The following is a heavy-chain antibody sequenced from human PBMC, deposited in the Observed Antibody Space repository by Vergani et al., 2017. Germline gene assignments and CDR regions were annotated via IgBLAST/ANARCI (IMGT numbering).Heavy chain of an antibody. V-gene: IGHV1-18*01. CDR2: ISAYNGNT. J-gene: IGHJ4*02. D-gene: IGHD2-2*02. CDR3: ASGCWSSLSCDRSYFEY. CDR1: GYSSITYG. Sequence: QVQLTQSGLEVKKPGASVKVSCKASGYSSITYGFTWVRQVPGQGLEWMGWISAYNGNTDYAQTFQGRVSMTTDTSTSTGYMELTTRRSDDTAVYYCASGCWSSLSCDRSYFEYWGQGTLVTVSS.